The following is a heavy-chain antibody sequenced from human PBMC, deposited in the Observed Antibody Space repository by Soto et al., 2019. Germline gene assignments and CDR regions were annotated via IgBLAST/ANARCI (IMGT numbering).Heavy chain of an antibody. CDR2: INPNSGGT. J-gene: IGHJ6*02. CDR3: YYGMDV. D-gene: IGHD5-18*01. CDR1: GYTLTELS. Sequence: GASVKVSCKVSGYTLTELSMHWVRQAPGQGLEWMGWINPNSGGTNYAQKFQDWVTMTSVGAEDTAVYYCARGGDSYGYGEYYYYGMDVWGQGTTVTVSS. V-gene: IGHV1-2*04.